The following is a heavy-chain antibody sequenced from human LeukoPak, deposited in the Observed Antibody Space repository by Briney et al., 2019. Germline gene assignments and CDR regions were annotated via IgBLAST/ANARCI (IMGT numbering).Heavy chain of an antibody. CDR3: ARDRASTRSGSYFDY. V-gene: IGHV4-30-4*08. Sequence: PSQTLSLTCTVSGGSISSGDYYWSWIRQPPGKGLEWIGYIYYSGSTYYNPSLKSRFTISVDTSKNQFSPELSSVTATDTAVYYCARDRASTRSGSYFDYWGQGTLVTVSS. CDR1: GGSISSGDYY. D-gene: IGHD1-26*01. J-gene: IGHJ4*02. CDR2: IYYSGST.